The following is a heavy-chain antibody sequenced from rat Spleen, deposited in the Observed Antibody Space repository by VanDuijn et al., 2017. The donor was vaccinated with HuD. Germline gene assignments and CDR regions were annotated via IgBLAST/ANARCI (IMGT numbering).Heavy chain of an antibody. CDR1: GFTFSDFY. J-gene: IGHJ4*01. V-gene: IGHV5-29*01. Sequence: EVQLVESDGGLVQPGRSLKLSCAASGFTFSDFYMAWVRQAPTKGLEWVATISYDGSKTYYRDSVKGRFTISRDNAKSTLYLQMDSLRSEDTATYYCARHRRDYYVMDAWGQGASVTVSS. CDR3: ARHRRDYYVMDA. CDR2: ISYDGSKT.